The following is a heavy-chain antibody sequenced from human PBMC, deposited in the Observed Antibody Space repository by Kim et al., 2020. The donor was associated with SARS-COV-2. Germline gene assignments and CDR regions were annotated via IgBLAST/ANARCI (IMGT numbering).Heavy chain of an antibody. J-gene: IGHJ6*02. V-gene: IGHV3-21*01. CDR1: GFTFSSYS. CDR3: ARGPGDIVVVPAAIWVYYYGMDV. Sequence: GGSLRLSCAASGFTFSSYSMNWVRQAPGKGLEWVSSISSSSSYIYYADSVKGRFTISRDNAKNSLYLQMNSLRAEDTAVYYCARGPGDIVVVPAAIWVYYYGMDVWGQGTTVTVSS. CDR2: ISSSSSYI. D-gene: IGHD2-2*02.